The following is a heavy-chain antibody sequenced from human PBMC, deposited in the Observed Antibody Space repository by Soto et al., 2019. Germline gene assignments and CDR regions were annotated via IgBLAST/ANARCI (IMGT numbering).Heavy chain of an antibody. CDR1: GASISSSSYY. CDR3: ALSGGYGYFYYNMDV. J-gene: IGHJ6*03. D-gene: IGHD6-19*01. V-gene: IGHV4-39*01. Sequence: QLQLQESGPGLVKPSETLSLTCTVSGASISSSSYYWGWIRQPPGKGLEWIGSFYYSGSTYYNPSLKSRVTISVDTSKNQFSLKLSSVTAADTAVYHCALSGGYGYFYYNMDVWGKGTTVTVSS. CDR2: FYYSGST.